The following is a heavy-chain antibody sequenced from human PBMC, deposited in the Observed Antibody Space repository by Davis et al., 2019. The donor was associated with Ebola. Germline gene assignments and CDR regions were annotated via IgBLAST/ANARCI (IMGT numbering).Heavy chain of an antibody. V-gene: IGHV3-21*01. D-gene: IGHD4-11*01. CDR2: ISSSSSYI. CDR3: ARVPSTVTYYYYGMDV. CDR1: GFTFSSYS. J-gene: IGHJ6*02. Sequence: GESLKISCAASGFTFSSYSMNWVRQAPGKGLEWVSSISSSSSYIYYADSVKGRFTISRDNAKNSLYLQMNSLRAEDTAVYYCARVPSTVTYYYYGMDVWGQGTTVTVSS.